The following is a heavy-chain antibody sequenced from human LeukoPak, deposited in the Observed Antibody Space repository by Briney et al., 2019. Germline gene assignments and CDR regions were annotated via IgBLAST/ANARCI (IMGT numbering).Heavy chain of an antibody. CDR3: ARVYYDSSGYPDYYYYGMDV. CDR2: IYYSGST. D-gene: IGHD3-22*01. V-gene: IGHV4-59*01. J-gene: IGHJ6*02. Sequence: PSETLSLTCTVSGGSISSYYWSWIRQPPGKGLEWIGCIYYSGSTNYNPSLKSRVTISVDTSKNQFSLKLSSVTAADTAVYYCARVYYDSSGYPDYYYYGMDVWGQGTTVTVSS. CDR1: GGSISSYY.